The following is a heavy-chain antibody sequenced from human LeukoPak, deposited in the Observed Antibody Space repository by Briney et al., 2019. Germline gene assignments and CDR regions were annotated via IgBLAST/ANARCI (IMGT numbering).Heavy chain of an antibody. Sequence: SETLSLTCAVYGGSFSSYYWSWIREPPGKGLEWIGDINHSGSTNYNPSLKSRVTISIDTSKNQFSLKLRSVTAADTAVYYCARGFVLGAAKNYFDYWGQGALVTVSS. J-gene: IGHJ4*02. CDR3: ARGFVLGAAKNYFDY. CDR1: GGSFSSYY. V-gene: IGHV4-34*01. CDR2: INHSGST. D-gene: IGHD2-21*02.